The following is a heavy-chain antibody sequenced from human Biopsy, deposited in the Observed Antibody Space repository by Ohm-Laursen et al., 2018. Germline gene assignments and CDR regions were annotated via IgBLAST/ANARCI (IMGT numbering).Heavy chain of an antibody. V-gene: IGHV4-59*01. D-gene: IGHD2-2*01. Sequence: TLSLTCTVSGDSISSYYWSWIRQPPGQGLQWIGYVYYTGSTDYNPSLKSRLTISVDTSKNQFSLNLNSVTAADTAVYFCARDVKRYCSGTSCYSGYFGMDVWGQGTTVTVS. CDR1: GDSISSYY. CDR2: VYYTGST. CDR3: ARDVKRYCSGTSCYSGYFGMDV. J-gene: IGHJ6*02.